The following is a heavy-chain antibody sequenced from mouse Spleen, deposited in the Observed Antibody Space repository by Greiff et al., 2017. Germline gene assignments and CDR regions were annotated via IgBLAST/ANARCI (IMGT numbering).Heavy chain of an antibody. D-gene: IGHD2-4*01. CDR1: GYTFTSYW. V-gene: IGHV1S22*01. CDR3: TRGGDDYDDYAMDY. J-gene: IGHJ4*01. Sequence: LQQPGSELVRPGASVKLSCKASGYTFTSYWMRWVKQRHGQGLEWIGNIYPGSGSTNYDEKFKSKGTLTVDTSSSTAYMHLSSLTSEDSAVYYCTRGGDDYDDYAMDYWGQGTSVTVSS. CDR2: IYPGSGST.